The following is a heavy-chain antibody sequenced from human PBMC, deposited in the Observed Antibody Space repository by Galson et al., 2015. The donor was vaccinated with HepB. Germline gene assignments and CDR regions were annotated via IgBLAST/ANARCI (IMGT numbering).Heavy chain of an antibody. CDR1: GGSITTYY. CDR3: ARGGSGYDFSWFDS. D-gene: IGHD5-12*01. Sequence: ETLSLTCTVSGGSITTYYWSWIRQSPGKGLEWIGYIYYSGNTNYNPSLRSRVTISLDTSKNQFSLKLTSVTAADTAVYYCARGGSGYDFSWFDSWGQGTLVTVSS. V-gene: IGHV4-59*01. CDR2: IYYSGNT. J-gene: IGHJ5*01.